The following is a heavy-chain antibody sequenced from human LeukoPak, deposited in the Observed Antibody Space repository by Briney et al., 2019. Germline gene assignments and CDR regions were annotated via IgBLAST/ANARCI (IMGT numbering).Heavy chain of an antibody. Sequence: SETLSLTCTVSGGSISGYYWSWIRQPAGQGLEWIGRIYSNGDNRYNPSLKSRVTMSVDTSKNQLSLKLGPVTAADTAVYYCARAAGAAGGQYFDYWGQGTLVTVSS. J-gene: IGHJ4*02. CDR3: ARAAGAAGGQYFDY. CDR2: IYSNGDN. CDR1: GGSISGYY. D-gene: IGHD6-13*01. V-gene: IGHV4-4*07.